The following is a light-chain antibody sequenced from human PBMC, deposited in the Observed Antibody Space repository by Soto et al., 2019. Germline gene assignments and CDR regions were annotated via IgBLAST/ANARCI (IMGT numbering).Light chain of an antibody. CDR2: DVS. J-gene: IGLJ1*01. Sequence: QSVLTQPASVSGSPGQSITLSCTGTSSDVGGYNYVSWYQQHPGQAPKLMIYDVSNRPSGVSTRLSGSKSGNTASLTISGLQAEEEADYYCGSYTSSSTRVFGTGTKVTVL. CDR1: SSDVGGYNY. CDR3: GSYTSSSTRV. V-gene: IGLV2-14*01.